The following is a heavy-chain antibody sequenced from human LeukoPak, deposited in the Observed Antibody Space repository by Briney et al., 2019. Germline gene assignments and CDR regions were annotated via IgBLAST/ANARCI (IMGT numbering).Heavy chain of an antibody. V-gene: IGHV3-30-3*01. Sequence: GRSLRLSCAASGFTFSSYAMHWVRQAPGKGLEWVAVISYDGSNKYYADSVKGRFTISRDNSKNTLYLQMNSLRAEDTAVYYCARGSFSPDSSGYYGTFDYWGQGTLVTVSS. J-gene: IGHJ4*02. D-gene: IGHD3-22*01. CDR1: GFTFSSYA. CDR3: ARGSFSPDSSGYYGTFDY. CDR2: ISYDGSNK.